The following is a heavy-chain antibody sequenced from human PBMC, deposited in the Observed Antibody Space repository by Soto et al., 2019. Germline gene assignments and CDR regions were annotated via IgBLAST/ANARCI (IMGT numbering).Heavy chain of an antibody. Sequence: ASVKVSCKTPGYTFSDYGISWVRQAPGQGLEWMGWISAKNGNTNFAQKFRGRVTMITDTSTSTVYMELRNLRLDDTAVYYCAREPPETPPDYWGQGTLVTVSS. CDR2: ISAKNGNT. J-gene: IGHJ4*02. V-gene: IGHV1-18*01. CDR1: GYTFSDYG. CDR3: AREPPETPPDY.